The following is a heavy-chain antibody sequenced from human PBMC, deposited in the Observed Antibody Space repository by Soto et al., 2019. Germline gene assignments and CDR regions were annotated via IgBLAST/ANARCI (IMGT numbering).Heavy chain of an antibody. J-gene: IGHJ3*02. CDR1: GFTFSSYG. CDR2: ISYDGSNK. V-gene: IGHV3-30*18. Sequence: QVQLVESGGGVVQPGRSLRLSCAASGFTFSSYGMHWVRQAPGKGLEWVAVISYDGSNKYYADSVKGRFTISRDNSKNTLYLQMNSLRAEDTAVYYCAKGVPDALTDAFDIWGQGTMVTVSS. CDR3: AKGVPDALTDAFDI. D-gene: IGHD3-16*01.